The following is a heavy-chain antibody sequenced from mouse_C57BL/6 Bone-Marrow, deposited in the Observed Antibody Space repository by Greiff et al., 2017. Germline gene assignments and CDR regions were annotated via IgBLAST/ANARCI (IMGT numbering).Heavy chain of an antibody. Sequence: EVQLQQSGPELVKPGASVKIPCKASGYTFTDYNMDWVKQSHGKSLEWIGDINPNNGGTIYNQKFKGKATLTVDKSSSTAYMELRRLTSEDTAVXDCARLRGWLLRYYFDDWGQGTTLTVSS. V-gene: IGHV1-18*01. J-gene: IGHJ2*01. CDR3: ARLRGWLLRYYFDD. CDR1: GYTFTDYN. D-gene: IGHD2-3*01. CDR2: INPNNGGT.